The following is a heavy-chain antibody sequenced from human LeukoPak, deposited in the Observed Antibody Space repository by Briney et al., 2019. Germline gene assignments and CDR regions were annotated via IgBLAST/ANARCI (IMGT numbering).Heavy chain of an antibody. CDR1: GDSMTSYY. V-gene: IGHV4-59*08. CDR3: ARQPYILGAYYFDS. Sequence: PSQTLSLTCTVSGDSMTSYYWSWIRQPPGEGLEWIAYMFYSGHTNYNPSLKSRVTVSVDTSKNQFSLKLGSVTAADTAVYYCARQPYILGAYYFDSWGQGIVVTVSS. J-gene: IGHJ4*02. CDR2: MFYSGHT. D-gene: IGHD1-26*01.